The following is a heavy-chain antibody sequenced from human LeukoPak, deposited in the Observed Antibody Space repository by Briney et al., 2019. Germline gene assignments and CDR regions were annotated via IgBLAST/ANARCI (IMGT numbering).Heavy chain of an antibody. CDR1: GVSISTSNYY. Sequence: SETLSLTCTASGVSISTSNYYWGWLGQPPGKGLEWFVNIFYSGSTYYSPSLKSRVTISLDTSRDQFSLKLNSVTAADTAVYYWAKSNGYGLVDSGGQGTMVTVSS. V-gene: IGHV4-39*07. J-gene: IGHJ3*01. CDR2: IFYSGST. CDR3: AKSNGYGLVDS. D-gene: IGHD3-10*01.